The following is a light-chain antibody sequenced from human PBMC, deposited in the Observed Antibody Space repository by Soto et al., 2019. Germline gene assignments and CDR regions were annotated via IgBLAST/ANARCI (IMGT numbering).Light chain of an antibody. V-gene: IGKV3-11*01. J-gene: IGKJ4*01. Sequence: EIVLTQSPATLSLSPGERATLSCRASQSVSNYLAWFQHNTGQAPRLLIYAASNCAPGIPDRFRGSGSGTDLTPTPPRLAPEDIAIYYCQLRGHWVTFGGGTKV. CDR2: AAS. CDR1: QSVSNY. CDR3: QLRGHWVT.